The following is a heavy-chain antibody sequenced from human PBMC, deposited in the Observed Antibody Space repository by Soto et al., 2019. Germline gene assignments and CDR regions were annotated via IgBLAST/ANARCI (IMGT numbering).Heavy chain of an antibody. CDR3: ARDTGGRFDY. Sequence: SETVSLTCNASGGSITSSGSAWGWIRQSPGKGLEWIGTIDYSGNIYYIPSLKSRITISVDTSKNQISLKLSSVTAADTAVYYCARDTGGRFDYWGQGTLVTVSS. J-gene: IGHJ4*02. CDR1: GGSITSSGSA. CDR2: IDYSGNI. V-gene: IGHV4-39*02. D-gene: IGHD2-8*02.